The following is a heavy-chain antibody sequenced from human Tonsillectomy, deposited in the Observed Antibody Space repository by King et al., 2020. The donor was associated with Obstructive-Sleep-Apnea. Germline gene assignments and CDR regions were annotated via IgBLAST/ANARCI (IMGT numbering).Heavy chain of an antibody. Sequence: VQLVESGGDLVQPGGSLRLSGAASGFTFSDYWMSWVRQAPGKGLEWVATLNQDGREKFSLDSVKGRFTISRDNAKKSLYLQMNSLRAADTAVYFCARLAALGNPLFDSWGQGTLVTVSS. CDR2: LNQDGREK. CDR3: ARLAALGNPLFDS. V-gene: IGHV3-7*01. CDR1: GFTFSDYW. D-gene: IGHD6-13*01. J-gene: IGHJ4*02.